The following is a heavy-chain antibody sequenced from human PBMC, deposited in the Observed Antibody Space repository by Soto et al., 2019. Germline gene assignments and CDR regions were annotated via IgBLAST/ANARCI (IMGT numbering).Heavy chain of an antibody. J-gene: IGHJ5*02. V-gene: IGHV4-30-2*01. CDR2: IYHTGTT. CDR3: ASGVNYYDSSGSTWFDP. CDR1: GGSINSGGYS. D-gene: IGHD3-22*01. Sequence: SETLSLTCTVSGGSINSGGYSWTWIRQPPGRGLEWIGFIYHTGTTYYNPSLKSRVTISVDRSKNQFSLKLNSVTAADTAVYYCASGVNYYDSSGSTWFDPWGQGALVTVSS.